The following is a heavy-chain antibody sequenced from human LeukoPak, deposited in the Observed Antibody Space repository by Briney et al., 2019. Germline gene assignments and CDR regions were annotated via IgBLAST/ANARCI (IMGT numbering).Heavy chain of an antibody. CDR3: ARWQWGNYYYGMDV. CDR1: GYTFTSYG. Sequence: ASVKVSCKASGYTFTSYGISWVRQAPGQGREWMGWISAYNGNTNYAQKLQGRVTMTTDTSTSTAYMELRSLRSDDTAVYYCARWQWGNYYYGMDVWGQGTTVTVSS. D-gene: IGHD6-19*01. J-gene: IGHJ6*02. V-gene: IGHV1-18*01. CDR2: ISAYNGNT.